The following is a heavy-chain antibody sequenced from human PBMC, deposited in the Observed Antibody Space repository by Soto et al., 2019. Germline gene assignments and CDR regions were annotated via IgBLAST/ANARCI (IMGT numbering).Heavy chain of an antibody. CDR3: ANSITIFPALI. CDR2: ISGSGGST. D-gene: IGHD3-9*01. CDR1: GFTFSIYA. V-gene: IGHV3-23*01. J-gene: IGHJ3*02. Sequence: GGSLRLSCAASGFTFSIYAMSWVRQAPGKGLEWVSAISGSGGSTYYADSVKGRFTISRDNSKNTLYLQMNSLRAEDTAAYYCANSITIFPALIWGQGTMVTVSS.